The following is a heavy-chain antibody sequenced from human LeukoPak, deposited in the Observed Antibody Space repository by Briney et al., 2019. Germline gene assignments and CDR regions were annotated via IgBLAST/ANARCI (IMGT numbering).Heavy chain of an antibody. CDR1: GFTFDDSA. D-gene: IGHD3-22*01. V-gene: IGHV3-9*01. Sequence: AGGSLRLSCAASGFTFDDSAMHWVRQVLGKGLEWVSGISWNSGIIDYADSVKGRFTISRDNAKNSLYLQMNNLRPDDTAFYYCAKAPPYYSDSSGYFQHWGQGTLVTVSS. CDR3: AKAPPYYSDSSGYFQH. CDR2: ISWNSGII. J-gene: IGHJ1*01.